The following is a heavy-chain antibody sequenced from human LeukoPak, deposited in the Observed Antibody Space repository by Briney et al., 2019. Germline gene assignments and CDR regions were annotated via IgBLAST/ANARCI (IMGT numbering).Heavy chain of an antibody. V-gene: IGHV1-2*02. Sequence: ASVKVSCKASGYTFTGYYMHWVRQAPGQGLEWMGWINPNSGGTNYAQKFQGRVTMTKDTSISTVYMELSRLRSDDTAVYYCAKDRAVATIGGIDYWGQGTLVTVSS. D-gene: IGHD5-12*01. J-gene: IGHJ4*02. CDR2: INPNSGGT. CDR1: GYTFTGYY. CDR3: AKDRAVATIGGIDY.